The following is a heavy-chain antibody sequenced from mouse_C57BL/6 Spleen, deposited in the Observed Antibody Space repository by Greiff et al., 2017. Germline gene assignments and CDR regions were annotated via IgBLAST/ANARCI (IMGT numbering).Heavy chain of an antibody. CDR2: IDPSDSYN. CDR3: ARMGGDAMDY. V-gene: IGHV1-69*01. D-gene: IGHD2-3*01. J-gene: IGHJ4*01. CDR1: GYTFTSYW. Sequence: VQLQQSGAELVMPGASVKLSCKASGYTFTSYWMHWVKQRPGQGLEWIGEIDPSDSYNNYNQKFKGKSTLTVDKSSSTAYMQLSSLTSEDSAVYYCARMGGDAMDYWGQGTSVTVSS.